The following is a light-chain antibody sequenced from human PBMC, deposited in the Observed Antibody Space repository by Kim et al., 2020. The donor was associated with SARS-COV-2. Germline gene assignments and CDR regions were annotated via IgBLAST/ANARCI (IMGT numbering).Light chain of an antibody. J-gene: IGLJ3*02. V-gene: IGLV2-14*03. CDR1: SSDVGGYDY. Sequence: QSVLTQPASVSGSPGQSITISCTGTSSDVGGYDYVSWYQQHPGKAPRLMIFHVSNRPSGVSDRFSGSKSGNTASLTISGLHVEDEADYYCSSFSISTTLVFGGGTKVTVL. CDR2: HVS. CDR3: SSFSISTTLV.